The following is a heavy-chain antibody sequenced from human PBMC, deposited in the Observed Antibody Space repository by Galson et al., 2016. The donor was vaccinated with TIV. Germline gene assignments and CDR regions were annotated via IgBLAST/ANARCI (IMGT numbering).Heavy chain of an antibody. D-gene: IGHD1/OR15-1a*01. Sequence: ETLSLTCTVSGDSINSGNYYWAWFRQPPGKRLEWIGSVYYVGSTYYNPSLKSRVTIDTSKTHFSLKVNSVTAADTALYYCARHTSDWDKRVDYWGQGILVTVSS. CDR1: GDSINSGNYY. CDR3: ARHTSDWDKRVDY. J-gene: IGHJ4*02. CDR2: VYYVGST. V-gene: IGHV4-39*01.